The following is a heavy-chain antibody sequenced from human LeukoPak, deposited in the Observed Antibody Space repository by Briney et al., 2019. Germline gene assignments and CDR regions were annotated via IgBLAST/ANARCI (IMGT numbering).Heavy chain of an antibody. V-gene: IGHV3-7*03. D-gene: IGHD6-19*01. CDR2: IKQDGSEK. CDR1: GFTFSTYW. J-gene: IGHJ5*01. CDR3: ARDRDWYSFDS. Sequence: GGSLRLSCTASGFTFSTYWMDWVRQAPGKGLEWVANIKQDGSEKYYVDSVKGRFTISRDNAKNSLYLQMNSLRAEDTAVYYCARDRDWYSFDSWGRGTLVTVSS.